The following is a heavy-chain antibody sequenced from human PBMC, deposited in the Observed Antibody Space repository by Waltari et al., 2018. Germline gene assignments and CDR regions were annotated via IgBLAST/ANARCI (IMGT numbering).Heavy chain of an antibody. CDR3: SRAAAGTDSYYYYMGV. D-gene: IGHD6-13*01. Sequence: QVRLQQWGAGRLRPSETLSLTCAVYGGSFSGYYWSWLRQPPGKGLEWIGEINHSGSTNYNPSLKSRVTISVDTSKNQFSLKLSSVTAADTAVYYCSRAAAGTDSYYYYMGVWGKGTTVTVSS. V-gene: IGHV4-34*01. CDR1: GGSFSGYY. CDR2: INHSGST. J-gene: IGHJ6*03.